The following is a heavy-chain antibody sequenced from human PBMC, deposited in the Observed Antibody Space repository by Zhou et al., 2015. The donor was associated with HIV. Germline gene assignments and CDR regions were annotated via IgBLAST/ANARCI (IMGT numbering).Heavy chain of an antibody. CDR2: IIPVLGTA. D-gene: IGHD6-13*01. CDR3: ASCGAAAGIDFYWYFDL. Sequence: QVQLVQSGAEVKKPGSSVKVSCKASGGTFSSYAISWVRQAPGQGLEWLGGIIPVLGTANYAQNFQGRVTITADRSTSTAYMELSSLRSEDTAVYYCASCGAAAGIDFYWYFDLWGRGTLVTVSS. V-gene: IGHV1-69*06. CDR1: GGTFSSYA. J-gene: IGHJ2*01.